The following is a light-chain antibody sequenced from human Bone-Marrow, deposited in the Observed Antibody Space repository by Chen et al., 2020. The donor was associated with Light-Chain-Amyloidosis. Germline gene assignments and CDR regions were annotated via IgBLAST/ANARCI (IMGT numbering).Light chain of an antibody. V-gene: IGLV1-47*02. CDR3: AAWDGSLSGYV. Sequence: QSVLTQPPSASGTPGQRVTISCSGARANIGINYVYWYQQFPVAAPNILIHSNHQRPSGVPDIFSASKSGPSAFLAISGLRSEDEADYYCAAWDGSLSGYVFGTGTKVIVL. CDR2: SNH. J-gene: IGLJ1*01. CDR1: RANIGINY.